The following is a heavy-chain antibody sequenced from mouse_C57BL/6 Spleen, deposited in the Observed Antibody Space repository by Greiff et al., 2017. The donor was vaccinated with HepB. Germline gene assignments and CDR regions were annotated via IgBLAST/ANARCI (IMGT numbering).Heavy chain of an antibody. V-gene: IGHV5-17*01. CDR2: ISSGSSTI. Sequence: EVNLVESGGGLVKPGGSLKLSCAASGFTFSDYGMHWVRQAPEKGLEWVAYISSGSSTIYYADTVKGRFTISRDNAKNTLFLQMTSLRSEDTAMYYCARDDYGAMDYWGQGTSVTVSS. CDR1: GFTFSDYG. J-gene: IGHJ4*01. CDR3: ARDDYGAMDY.